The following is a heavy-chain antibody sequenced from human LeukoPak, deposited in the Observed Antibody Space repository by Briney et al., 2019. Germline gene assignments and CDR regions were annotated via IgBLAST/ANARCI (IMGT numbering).Heavy chain of an antibody. V-gene: IGHV3-11*01. D-gene: IGHD5/OR15-5a*01. J-gene: IGHJ4*02. CDR2: ISSSGSTM. CDR3: ARDRSRSTFDF. CDR1: GFIYSHYY. Sequence: GGPVRLSRAASGFIYSHYYTGGMREARGKGLEGGSYISSSGSTMYYAYSVKGRFTISRDNAKNSLSLQMSSLRAADTAVYYCARDRSRSTFDFWGQGTLVTVSS.